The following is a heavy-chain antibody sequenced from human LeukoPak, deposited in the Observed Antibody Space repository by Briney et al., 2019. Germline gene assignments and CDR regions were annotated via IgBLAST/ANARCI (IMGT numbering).Heavy chain of an antibody. CDR3: AKDRHPSNFYAMDV. CDR2: ISGSGGST. CDR1: GFTFRNYA. V-gene: IGHV3-23*01. J-gene: IGHJ6*02. D-gene: IGHD2/OR15-2a*01. Sequence: GGSLRLSCAASGFTFRNYAMNWVRQAPGKGLEWVSGISGSGGSTNYADSVKGRFTISRDNSKNTLYLQMISLRAEDTAVYYCAKDRHPSNFYAMDVWGQGTTVTVSS.